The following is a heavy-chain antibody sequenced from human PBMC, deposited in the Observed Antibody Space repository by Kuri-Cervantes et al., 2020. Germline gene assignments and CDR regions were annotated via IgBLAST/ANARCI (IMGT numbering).Heavy chain of an antibody. V-gene: IGHV3-21*01. D-gene: IGHD3-10*01. CDR1: GFTFTTYS. CDR3: ARGASSLLLWFGEFD. CDR2: ISGSSGYI. Sequence: GESLKISCAASGFTFTTYSMNWVRQAPGKGLEWVSSISGSSGYIYYADSLKGRFTISRDNAKNSLYLQINSLRAEDTAVYYCARGASSLLLWFGEFDWGQGTLVTVSS. J-gene: IGHJ4*02.